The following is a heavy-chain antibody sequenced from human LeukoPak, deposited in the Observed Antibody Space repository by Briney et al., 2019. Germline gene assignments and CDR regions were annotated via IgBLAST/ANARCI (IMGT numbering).Heavy chain of an antibody. CDR2: INHSGST. J-gene: IGHJ4*02. D-gene: IGHD3-10*01. V-gene: IGHV4-34*01. CDR1: GGSFSGYY. CDR3: ARGKYYYGSGRVSSFDY. Sequence: PSETLSLTCAVYGGSFSGYYWSWIRQPPGKGLEWIGEINHSGSTNYNPSLKSRVTMSVDTSKNQFSLKLSSVTAADTAVYYCARGKYYYGSGRVSSFDYWGQGTLVTVSS.